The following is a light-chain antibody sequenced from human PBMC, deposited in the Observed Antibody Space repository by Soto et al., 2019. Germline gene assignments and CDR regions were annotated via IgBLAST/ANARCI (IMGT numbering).Light chain of an antibody. Sequence: QSALTQPPSASGSLGQSITISCTGTSSDVGGNKYVSWYQQHPGKAPKLMIYDVTRRPSGVPDRFSGSKSGNTASLTVSGLQAEDEADYYCSSHAGKVSFGGGTKVTVL. CDR2: DVT. V-gene: IGLV2-8*01. CDR1: SSDVGGNKY. CDR3: SSHAGKVS. J-gene: IGLJ2*01.